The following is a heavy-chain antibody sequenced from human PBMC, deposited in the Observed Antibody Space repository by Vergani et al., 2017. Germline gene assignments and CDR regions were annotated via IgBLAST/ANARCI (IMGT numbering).Heavy chain of an antibody. CDR1: GYTFTGYY. Sequence: QVQLVQSGAEVKKPGASVKVSCKASGYTFTGYYMHWVRQAPGQGLEWMGWINPNSGGTNYAQKFQGRVTMTRDTSISTAYMELSRLRSDDTAVYYCARAPHQYCSSTSCHPLDDWGQGTLVTVSS. CDR3: ARAPHQYCSSTSCHPLDD. V-gene: IGHV1-2*02. D-gene: IGHD2-2*01. J-gene: IGHJ4*02. CDR2: INPNSGGT.